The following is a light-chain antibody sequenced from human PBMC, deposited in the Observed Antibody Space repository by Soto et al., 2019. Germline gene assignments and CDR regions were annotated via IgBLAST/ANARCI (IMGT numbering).Light chain of an antibody. CDR2: AAS. CDR1: QTIESRF. V-gene: IGKV3-20*01. Sequence: EIVLTQSPGTLSLSPGEIATLSCRVSQTIESRFLAWYQQKPGQAPRVLIYAASSRASGIPDGFSGSGSATAFTLTISRLEPEDFGVYCCQLFGTPPLYTFGQATKLEIQ. CDR3: QLFGTPPLYT. J-gene: IGKJ2*01.